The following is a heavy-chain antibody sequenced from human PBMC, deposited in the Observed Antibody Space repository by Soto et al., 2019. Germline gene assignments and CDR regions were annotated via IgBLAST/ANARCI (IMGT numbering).Heavy chain of an antibody. CDR2: VSFDGSNK. D-gene: IGHD2-21*02. J-gene: IGHJ6*02. CDR3: ARLPGPLVSVLYIYPVDARETPSDVDV. CDR1: VFTFSHYP. Sequence: QMQLVQSGGGVVQPGRSLRLSCAGSVFTFSHYPMHWVRQAPGKGLEWVAVVSFDGSNKYYRDSVKGRFTISKDNGKNTLYLQMNDLRHEDTAVYYCARLPGPLVSVLYIYPVDARETPSDVDVWGQGTSVTDSS. V-gene: IGHV3-30*03.